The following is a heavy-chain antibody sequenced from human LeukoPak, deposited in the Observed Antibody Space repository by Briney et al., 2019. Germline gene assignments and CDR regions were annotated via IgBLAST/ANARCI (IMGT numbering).Heavy chain of an antibody. Sequence: SETLSLTCTVSGGSISSSSYYWGWIRQPPGKGLEWIGSIYYSGSTYYNPSLKSRVTISVDTSKNQFSLKLSSVTAADTAVYYCARHVGYYDILTAIENWFDPWGQGTLVTVSS. CDR3: ARHVGYYDILTAIENWFDP. CDR2: IYYSGST. D-gene: IGHD3-9*01. CDR1: GGSISSSSYY. V-gene: IGHV4-39*01. J-gene: IGHJ5*02.